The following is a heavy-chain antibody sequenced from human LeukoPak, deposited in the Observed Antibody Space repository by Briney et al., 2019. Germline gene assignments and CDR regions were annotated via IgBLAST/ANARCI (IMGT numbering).Heavy chain of an antibody. V-gene: IGHV1-2*04. CDR3: ARGPRDYYDSSGYSDY. Sequence: ASVKLSCKASGYTFTGYCMHLMRQAPGQGLEWMGWINPNSGGTNYAQKFQGWVTMTRDTSISTAYMELSRMRSDDTAVYYCARGPRDYYDSSGYSDYWGQGTLVTVSS. CDR1: GYTFTGYC. D-gene: IGHD3-22*01. CDR2: INPNSGGT. J-gene: IGHJ4*02.